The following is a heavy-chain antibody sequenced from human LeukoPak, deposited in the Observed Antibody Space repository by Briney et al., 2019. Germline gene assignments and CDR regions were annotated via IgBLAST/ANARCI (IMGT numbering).Heavy chain of an antibody. CDR1: GYTFTGHY. CDR2: INPNSGGT. Sequence: ASVKVSCKASGYTFTGHYMHWVRQAPGQGLGWMGWINPNSGGTNYAQKFQGRVTMTRDTSISTAYMELSRLRSDDTAVYYCASLNLPDSSGYYDDWGQGTLVTVSS. V-gene: IGHV1-2*02. CDR3: ASLNLPDSSGYYDD. J-gene: IGHJ4*02. D-gene: IGHD3-22*01.